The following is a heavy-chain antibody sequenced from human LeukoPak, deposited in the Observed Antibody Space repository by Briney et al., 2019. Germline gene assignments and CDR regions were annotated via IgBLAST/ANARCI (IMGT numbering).Heavy chain of an antibody. Sequence: PSETLSLTCAVYGGSFSGYYWSWIRQPPGKGLEWIGEINHSGSTNYNPSLKSRVTISVDTSKNQFSLKLSSVTAADTAVYYCARANWYSSSWFDPWGQGTLVTVSS. J-gene: IGHJ5*02. CDR3: ARANWYSSSWFDP. CDR1: GGSFSGYY. CDR2: INHSGST. V-gene: IGHV4-34*01. D-gene: IGHD6-13*01.